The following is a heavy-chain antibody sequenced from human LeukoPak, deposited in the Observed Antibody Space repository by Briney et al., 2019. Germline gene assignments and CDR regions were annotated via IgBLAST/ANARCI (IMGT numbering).Heavy chain of an antibody. D-gene: IGHD2-8*01. CDR1: GYAFASYW. V-gene: IGHV5-51*01. J-gene: IGHJ4*02. CDR3: ARRYCTNGVCYWGRY. CDR2: IYPADSET. Sequence: GESLKISCRGSGYAFASYWIGWVRQVPGKGLEWMGIIYPADSETKSSPSFQGQVTFSADKSINTAYLQWSSLKASDTAMYYCARRYCTNGVCYWGRYWGQGTLVTVSS.